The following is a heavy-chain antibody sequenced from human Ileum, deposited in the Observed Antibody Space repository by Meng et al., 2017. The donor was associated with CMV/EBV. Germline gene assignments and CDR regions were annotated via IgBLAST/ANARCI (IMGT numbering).Heavy chain of an antibody. CDR1: GFTFSNYW. CDR2: ISKDGTNA. D-gene: IGHD4-17*01. Sequence: GESLKISCAASGFTFSNYWMHWVRQVPGKGPVWVSRISKDGTNANYADSVKGRFTISRDNSKNTLYLQMNSLRAEDTAVYYCAKEGVYGDYRWYYFDYWGQGTLVTVSS. J-gene: IGHJ4*02. CDR3: AKEGVYGDYRWYYFDY. V-gene: IGHV3-74*01.